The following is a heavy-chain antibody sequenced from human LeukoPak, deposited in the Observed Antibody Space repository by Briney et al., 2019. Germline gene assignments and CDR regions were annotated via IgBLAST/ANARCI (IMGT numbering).Heavy chain of an antibody. D-gene: IGHD3-9*01. J-gene: IGHJ4*02. CDR3: AVRMPGYYRFDY. CDR2: IYPGDSST. Sequence: GESLKISCKGSGYRFTSYWIGWVRQMPGRGLEWMGIIYPGDSSTRYSPSFQGQVTISADKSISTAYLQWSSLKASHTAMYYCAVRMPGYYRFDYWGQGILVTVSS. V-gene: IGHV5-51*01. CDR1: GYRFTSYW.